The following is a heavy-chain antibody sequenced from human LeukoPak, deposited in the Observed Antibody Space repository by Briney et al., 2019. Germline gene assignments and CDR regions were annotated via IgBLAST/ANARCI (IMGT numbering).Heavy chain of an antibody. CDR3: AKDFGGPTMVVRSDPLGYYFDY. Sequence: GGSLRLSCAASGFTFSSYAMRWVRQAPGKGVEWVSDISGSGGSTYYADSVKGRFTISRDNSKNTLYLQMNSLRAEDTAVYYCAKDFGGPTMVVRSDPLGYYFDYWGQGTLVTVSS. V-gene: IGHV3-23*01. CDR1: GFTFSSYA. D-gene: IGHD4/OR15-4a*01. J-gene: IGHJ4*02. CDR2: ISGSGGST.